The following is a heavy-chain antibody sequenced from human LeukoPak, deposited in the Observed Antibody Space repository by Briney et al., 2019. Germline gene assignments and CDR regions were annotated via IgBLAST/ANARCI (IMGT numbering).Heavy chain of an antibody. V-gene: IGHV3-53*01. Sequence: GGSLRLSCAASGFTVSSNYMSWVRQAPGKGLEWVSVIYSGGSTYYADSVKGRFTISRDNSKNTLYLQMNSLRAEDTAVYYCAKDRDMITFGGVIVIFDYWGQGTLVTVSS. J-gene: IGHJ4*02. CDR1: GFTVSSNY. CDR3: AKDRDMITFGGVIVIFDY. D-gene: IGHD3-16*02. CDR2: IYSGGST.